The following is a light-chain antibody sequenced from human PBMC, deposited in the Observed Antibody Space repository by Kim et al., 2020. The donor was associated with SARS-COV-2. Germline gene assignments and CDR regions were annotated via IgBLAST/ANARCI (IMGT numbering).Light chain of an antibody. J-gene: IGKJ4*01. CDR3: QQYHNWPLT. Sequence: LSPGDRATLSCRASVTISNRLAWYQQKPGQAPRLLIYGASTRATGVPARFSGSGSGAEFTLTISSLHSEDFAVYYCQQYHNWPLTFGGGTKVDIK. CDR1: VTISNR. CDR2: GAS. V-gene: IGKV3-15*01.